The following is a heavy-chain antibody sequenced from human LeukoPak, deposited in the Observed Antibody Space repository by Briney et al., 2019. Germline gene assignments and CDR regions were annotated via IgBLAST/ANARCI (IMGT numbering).Heavy chain of an antibody. J-gene: IGHJ4*02. D-gene: IGHD5-18*01. V-gene: IGHV3-23*01. CDR1: GFTFSSYA. CDR2: ISGSGDST. CDR3: AKGGGYSYGFHYFDY. Sequence: PGGSLRLSCAASGFTFSSYAMSWVRQAPGKGLEWVSAISGSGDSTYYADSVKGRFTISRVNSKNTLYLQMNSLRAEDTAVYYCAKGGGYSYGFHYFDYWGQGTLVTVSS.